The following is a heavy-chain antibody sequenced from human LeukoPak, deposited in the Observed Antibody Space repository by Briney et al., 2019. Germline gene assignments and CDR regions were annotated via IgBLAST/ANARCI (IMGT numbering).Heavy chain of an antibody. CDR2: INHSGST. Sequence: SETLSLTCTVSGGSISSRLYYWSWIRQPPGKGLEWIGEINHSGSTNYNPSLKSRVTISVDTSKNQFSLKLSSVTAADTAVYYCASASSGQEGFDYWGQGTLVTVSS. CDR1: GGSISSRLYY. J-gene: IGHJ4*02. V-gene: IGHV4-39*07. CDR3: ASASSGQEGFDY.